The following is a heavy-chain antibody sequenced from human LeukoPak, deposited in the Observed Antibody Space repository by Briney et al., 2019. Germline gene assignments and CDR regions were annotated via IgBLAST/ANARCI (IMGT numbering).Heavy chain of an antibody. CDR2: ITSSGNT. CDR1: GFTFSNYA. Sequence: GGSLRLSCAASGFTFSNYAMAWVRQAPGKGLEWVSSITSSGNTYYADSVKGRLTISRDNSKNTVYLQMTSLRDEDTAVYYCAKGDYGDCYWGQGTLVTVSS. J-gene: IGHJ4*02. CDR3: AKGDYGDCY. D-gene: IGHD4-17*01. V-gene: IGHV3-23*01.